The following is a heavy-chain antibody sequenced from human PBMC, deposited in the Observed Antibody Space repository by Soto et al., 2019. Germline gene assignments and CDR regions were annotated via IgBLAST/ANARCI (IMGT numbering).Heavy chain of an antibody. V-gene: IGHV4-30-4*01. J-gene: IGHJ6*02. CDR1: GGSISSGDYY. Sequence: SETLSLTCTVSGGSISSGDYYWRWIRQPPGKGPEWIGYIYYSGSTYYNPSLKSRVTISVDTSKNQFSLKLSSVTAADTAVYYCARVVAPVGNNYYYYYGMDVWGQGTTVTVSS. D-gene: IGHD5-12*01. CDR3: ARVVAPVGNNYYYYYGMDV. CDR2: IYYSGST.